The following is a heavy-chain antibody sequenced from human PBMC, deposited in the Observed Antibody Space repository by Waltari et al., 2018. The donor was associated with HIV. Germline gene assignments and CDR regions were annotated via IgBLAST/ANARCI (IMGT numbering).Heavy chain of an antibody. J-gene: IGHJ4*02. CDR1: GFSISTSRVG. Sequence: QITLKESGPTLVKPTQTLTLTCTFSGFSISTSRVGVGWVRQPPGKALEWLALIYWNDDKRYSPSLKSRLTITKDTSKNQVVLTMTNMDPVDTATYYCAHRRTGIAAAGTFDYWGQGTLVTVSS. CDR3: AHRRTGIAAAGTFDY. CDR2: IYWNDDK. V-gene: IGHV2-5*01. D-gene: IGHD6-13*01.